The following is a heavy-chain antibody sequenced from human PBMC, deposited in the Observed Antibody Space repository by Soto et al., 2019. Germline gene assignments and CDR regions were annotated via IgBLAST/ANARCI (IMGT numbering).Heavy chain of an antibody. CDR2: INSDGSVS. V-gene: IGHV3-74*01. Sequence: EVQLVESGGGLVQPGGSLRLSCAASGFTFSNYWMYWVHQAPGKGLVWVSRINSDGSVSSYADSVKGRLTISRDNVKNTLYLQMDSLRAEDTAVYYCARGDCVGGPCYSLAGSFYYYMDVWGKGTTVTVFS. J-gene: IGHJ6*03. CDR3: ARGDCVGGPCYSLAGSFYYYMDV. CDR1: GFTFSNYW. D-gene: IGHD2-15*01.